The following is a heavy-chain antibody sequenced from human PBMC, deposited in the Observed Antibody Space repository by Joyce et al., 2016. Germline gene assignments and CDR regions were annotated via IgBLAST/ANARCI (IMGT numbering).Heavy chain of an antibody. CDR3: ARDILPFCGSDCYSGWFDP. CDR1: GFTFSSYT. CDR2: ILYDENTH. J-gene: IGHJ5*02. V-gene: IGHV3-30*04. D-gene: IGHD2-21*02. Sequence: QVHLVESGGGVVQPGKSVRLSCETYGFTFSSYTMNWVRQAPGKGPERWVSILYDENTHYYAESVKGRFTISRDNSKNSLHLQMNSLRPEDTALYFCARDILPFCGSDCYSGWFDPWGQGTLVIVSS.